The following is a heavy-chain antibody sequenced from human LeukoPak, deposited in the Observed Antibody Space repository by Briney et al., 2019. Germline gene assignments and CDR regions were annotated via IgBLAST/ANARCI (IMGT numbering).Heavy chain of an antibody. CDR3: ARDPRSYGPDY. CDR2: TYYMSKWYS. CDR1: GDSVSSNSAA. Sequence: SQTLSLTCAISGDSVSSNSAAWNWFSQSPSQGFKWLGRTYYMSKWYSDYALSVKSRITISPDTSKNQFSLHLNSVTPEDTAVYYCARDPRSYGPDYWGQGILVTVSS. J-gene: IGHJ4*02. D-gene: IGHD5-18*01. V-gene: IGHV6-1*01.